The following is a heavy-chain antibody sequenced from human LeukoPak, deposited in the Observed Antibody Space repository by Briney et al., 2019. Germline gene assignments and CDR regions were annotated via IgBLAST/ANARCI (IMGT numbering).Heavy chain of an antibody. D-gene: IGHD2-15*01. V-gene: IGHV4-59*12. CDR3: ARDPGGHCDGHSCWGSRIDP. CDR2: IYYSGST. Sequence: PSETLSLTCTVSGGSISSYYWSWIRQPPGKGLEWIGYIYYSGSTNFNPSLKSRVTISVDTSKNQFSLTLSSVTAADTAVYYCARDPGGHCDGHSCWGSRIDPWGQGTLVTVSS. J-gene: IGHJ5*02. CDR1: GGSISSYY.